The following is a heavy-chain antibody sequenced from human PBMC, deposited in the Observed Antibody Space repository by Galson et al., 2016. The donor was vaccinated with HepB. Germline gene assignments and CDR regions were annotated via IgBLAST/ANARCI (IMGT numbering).Heavy chain of an antibody. CDR3: ARGSRRYYYDRNGYSYYYITWTS. V-gene: IGHV3-23*01. CDR1: GFSFSSYT. D-gene: IGHD3-22*01. Sequence: SLRLSCAASGFSFSSYTMGWVRQAPGKGLEWVSDVNQSGDRTYYADSVKGRFAISRDNAKNTLYLQMNSLRAEDTAVYYCARGSRRYYYDRNGYSYYYITWTSGAKGPRSPSP. J-gene: IGHJ6*03. CDR2: VNQSGDRT.